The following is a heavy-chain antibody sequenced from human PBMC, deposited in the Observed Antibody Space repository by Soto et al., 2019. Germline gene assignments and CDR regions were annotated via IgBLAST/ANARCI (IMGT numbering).Heavy chain of an antibody. CDR2: IYHSGST. D-gene: IGHD2-2*01. CDR1: GYSISSGYY. J-gene: IGHJ5*02. V-gene: IGHV4-38-2*01. Sequence: SETLSLTCAVSGYSISSGYYWGWIRQPPGKGLEWIGSIYHSGSTYYNPSLKSRVTISVDTSKNQFSLKLSSVTAADTAVYYCARTYIVVPPRGGPGWFDPWGQGTLVTVSS. CDR3: ARTYIVVPPRGGPGWFDP.